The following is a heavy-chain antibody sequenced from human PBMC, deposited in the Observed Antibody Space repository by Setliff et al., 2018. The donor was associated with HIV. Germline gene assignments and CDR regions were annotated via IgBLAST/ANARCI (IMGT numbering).Heavy chain of an antibody. CDR3: ARIGSGNYSPFDI. Sequence: KPSETLSLTCAVYGGSFSDYSWSWIRQPPGKGLEWIGEINYSGSTKYNPSLKSRVTISPNTSKSQFSLKLTSVTAADTAVYFCARIGSGNYSPFDIWGQGTMVTVSS. J-gene: IGHJ3*02. V-gene: IGHV4-34*01. CDR1: GGSFSDYS. D-gene: IGHD3-10*01. CDR2: INYSGST.